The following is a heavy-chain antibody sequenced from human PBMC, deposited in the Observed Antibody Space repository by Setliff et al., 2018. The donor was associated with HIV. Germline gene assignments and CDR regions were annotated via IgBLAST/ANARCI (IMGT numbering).Heavy chain of an antibody. CDR1: GFTFSTYG. CDR3: ARPLLRTNTVYGILGNWFDS. D-gene: IGHD2-8*01. V-gene: IGHV3-33*03. J-gene: IGHJ5*01. Sequence: GGSLRLSCAASGFTFSTYGMHWVRQAPGKGLEWVAVIWSDGSTKYYADSVKGRFTISRDNAKNTMYLEMNSLRAGDTAVYYCARPLLRTNTVYGILGNWFDSWGRGTLVTVSS. CDR2: IWSDGSTK.